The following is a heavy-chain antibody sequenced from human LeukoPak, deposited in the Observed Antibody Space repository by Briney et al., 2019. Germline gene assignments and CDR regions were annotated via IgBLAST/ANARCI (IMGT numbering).Heavy chain of an antibody. CDR2: IYPGDSDT. J-gene: IGHJ3*02. CDR1: GYSFTSYW. CDR3: ARLETYYDILTGFGPGAFDI. Sequence: GESLKISCKGSGYSFTSYWIGWVRQMPGKGLEWMGIIYPGDSDTRYSPSFQGQVTISADKSISTAYLQWSSLKASDTAMYYCARLETYYDILTGFGPGAFDIWGQGTMVTVSS. D-gene: IGHD3-9*01. V-gene: IGHV5-51*01.